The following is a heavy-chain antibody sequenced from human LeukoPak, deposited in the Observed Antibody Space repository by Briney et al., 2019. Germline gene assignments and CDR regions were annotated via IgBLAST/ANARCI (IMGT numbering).Heavy chain of an antibody. CDR3: ARGSGWLPDY. Sequence: SETLSLTCTVSGGSISSYYWSWIRQPPGKGLEWIGYIYYSGSTNYNPSLKSRVTISVDTSKNQFSLKLSSVIAADTAVYYCARGSGWLPDYWGQGTLVSVSS. D-gene: IGHD6-19*01. CDR2: IYYSGST. CDR1: GGSISSYY. J-gene: IGHJ4*02. V-gene: IGHV4-59*01.